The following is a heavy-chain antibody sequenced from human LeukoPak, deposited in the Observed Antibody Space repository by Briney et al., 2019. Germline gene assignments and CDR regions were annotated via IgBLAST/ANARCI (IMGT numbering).Heavy chain of an antibody. J-gene: IGHJ5*02. CDR2: IFYTGST. CDR3: ARKYPDHWFDP. Sequence: SETLSLTCAVYGGSFSGYYWSWIRQPPGKGLEWIGYIFYTGSTYYSPSLKSRVTISVDTFKNQFSLKLSSVTAADTAVYYCARKYPDHWFDPWGQGTLVTVSS. CDR1: GGSFSGYY. V-gene: IGHV4-30-4*01. D-gene: IGHD6-6*01.